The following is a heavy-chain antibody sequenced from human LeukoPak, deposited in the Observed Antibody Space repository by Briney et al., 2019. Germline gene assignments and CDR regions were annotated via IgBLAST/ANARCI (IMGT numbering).Heavy chain of an antibody. CDR3: AESGSSGYYQGQLDS. CDR2: ITGSGGST. CDR1: GFTFSSYW. D-gene: IGHD3-22*01. J-gene: IGHJ4*02. V-gene: IGHV3-23*01. Sequence: GGSLRLSCAASGFTFSSYWMNWARLAPGKGLEWVSTITGSGGSTYYADSMKGRFTISRDNSKNTLDLQMNSLRAEDTAVYYCAESGSSGYYQGQLDSWGQGTLVTVSS.